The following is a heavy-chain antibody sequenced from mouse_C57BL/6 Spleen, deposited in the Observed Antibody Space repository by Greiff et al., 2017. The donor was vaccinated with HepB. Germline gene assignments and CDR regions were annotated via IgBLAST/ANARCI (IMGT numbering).Heavy chain of an antibody. Sequence: EVKLVESGPELVKPGDSVKISCKASGYSFTGYFMNWVMQSHGKSLEWIGRINPYNGDTFYNQKFKGKATLTVDKSSSTAHMELRSLTSEDSAVYYCARAHNYYGSGSYFDVWGTGTTVTVSS. V-gene: IGHV1-20*01. CDR3: ARAHNYYGSGSYFDV. CDR2: INPYNGDT. CDR1: GYSFTGYF. J-gene: IGHJ1*03. D-gene: IGHD1-1*01.